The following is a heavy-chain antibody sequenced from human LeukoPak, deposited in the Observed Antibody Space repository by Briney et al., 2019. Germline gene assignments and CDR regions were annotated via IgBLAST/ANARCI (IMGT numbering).Heavy chain of an antibody. J-gene: IGHJ6*02. D-gene: IGHD3-9*01. CDR2: IYYSGST. CDR3: ARRMVLRYFDWPYYGMDV. Sequence: SETLSLTCAVYGGSFSGYYWSWIRQPPGKGLEWIGSIYYSGSTYYNPSLKSRVTISVDTSKNQFSLKLSSVTAADTAVYYCARRMVLRYFDWPYYGMDVWGQGTTVTVSS. CDR1: GGSFSGYY. V-gene: IGHV4-34*01.